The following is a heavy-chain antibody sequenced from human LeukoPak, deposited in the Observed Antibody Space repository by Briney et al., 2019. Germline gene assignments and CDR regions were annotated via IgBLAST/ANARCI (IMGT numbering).Heavy chain of an antibody. J-gene: IGHJ5*02. CDR1: GGSISSSSYY. Sequence: SETLSLTCTVSGGSISSSSYYWGWIRQPPGKGLEWIGSIYYSGSAHYNPSLESRVTISVDTSKTQFSLRLTSVTAADTAVYYCARHLRWFDPWGQGTLVTVSS. CDR2: IYYSGSA. V-gene: IGHV4-39*01. CDR3: ARHLRWFDP.